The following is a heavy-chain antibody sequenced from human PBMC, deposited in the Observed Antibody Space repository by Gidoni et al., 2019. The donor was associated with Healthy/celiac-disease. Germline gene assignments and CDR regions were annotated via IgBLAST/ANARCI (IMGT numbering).Heavy chain of an antibody. CDR2: ISAYNGNT. Sequence: QVQLVQSGAEVKKPGASVKVSSKASGYTFTSHGISWVRQAPGQGLEWMGWISAYNGNTNYAQKLQGRVTMTTDTSTRTAYMELRSLRSDDTAVYYCARAKYYYGSGNDYYYGMDVWGQVTTVTVSS. CDR1: GYTFTSHG. CDR3: ARAKYYYGSGNDYYYGMDV. J-gene: IGHJ6*02. V-gene: IGHV1-18*01. D-gene: IGHD3-10*01.